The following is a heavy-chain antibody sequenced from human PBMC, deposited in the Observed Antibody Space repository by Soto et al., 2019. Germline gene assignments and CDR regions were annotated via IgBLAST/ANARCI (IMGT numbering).Heavy chain of an antibody. CDR1: GYTFPGYY. Sequence: ASMKVSCQASGYTFPGYYMHWVRQAPGQGLERMGWIRPNSGGTNYAQKLQGWVTMTRDTSTSTAYMELSRMRSDDTAVYYCTRRSYGSGRYWFDPWGEGTLVTVS. V-gene: IGHV1-2*04. CDR2: IRPNSGGT. J-gene: IGHJ5*02. D-gene: IGHD3-10*01. CDR3: TRRSYGSGRYWFDP.